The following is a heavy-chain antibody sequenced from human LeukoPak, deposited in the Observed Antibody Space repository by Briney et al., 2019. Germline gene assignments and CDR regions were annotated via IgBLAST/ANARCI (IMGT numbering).Heavy chain of an antibody. CDR2: IIPIFGTA. V-gene: IGHV1-69*05. CDR3: ARAEVRYWNQGGKNWFDP. CDR1: GGTFSSYA. Sequence: SVKVSCKASGGTFSSYAISWVRQAPGQGLEWMGRIIPIFGTANYAQKFQGRVTITTDESTSTAYMELSSLRSEDTAVYYCARAEVRYWNQGGKNWFDPWGQGTLVTVSS. D-gene: IGHD1-1*01. J-gene: IGHJ5*02.